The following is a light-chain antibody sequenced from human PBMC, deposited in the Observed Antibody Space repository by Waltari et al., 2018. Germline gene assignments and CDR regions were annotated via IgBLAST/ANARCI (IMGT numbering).Light chain of an antibody. CDR1: QSISKW. Sequence: DIQMTQSPSTLSASVGDRVIFSCRDSQSISKWLAWYQQKPGKAPKLLIYKASTLESGVPSRFSGSGSGTEFTFTISSLQPEDFATYYCQQYNSYSLLSFGGGTKVEIK. CDR3: QQYNSYSLLS. CDR2: KAS. J-gene: IGKJ4*01. V-gene: IGKV1-5*03.